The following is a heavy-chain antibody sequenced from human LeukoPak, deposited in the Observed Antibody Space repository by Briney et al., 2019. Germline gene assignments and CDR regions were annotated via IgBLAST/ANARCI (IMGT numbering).Heavy chain of an antibody. CDR2: ISFDGSKT. D-gene: IGHD6-13*01. CDR1: GFTFSGYG. J-gene: IGHJ2*01. V-gene: IGHV3-30*18. Sequence: GGSLRLSCAGSGFTFSGYGLPWVRQAPGKGLEWVAVISFDGSKTQYADSVKGRFTISRDTFRSTPSLQMHSLRPEDTAVYYCAKDYVDSSSWSQYFDLWGRGTPVTVSS. CDR3: AKDYVDSSSWSQYFDL.